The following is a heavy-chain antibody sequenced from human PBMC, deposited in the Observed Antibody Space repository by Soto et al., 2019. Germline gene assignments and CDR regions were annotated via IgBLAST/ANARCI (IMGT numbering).Heavy chain of an antibody. CDR3: ARDCTNGICTYGMDA. CDR1: GESVSSNSAA. J-gene: IGHJ6*02. D-gene: IGHD2-8*01. Sequence: SQTLSLTCAISGESVSSNSAAWIWIRQSPSRGLEWLGRTYYRSKWYYDYAPSVKGRITIKPDTSKNQFSLQLNSVTPEDTAVYYCARDCTNGICTYGMDAWGRGTTVTVSS. V-gene: IGHV6-1*01. CDR2: TYYRSKWYY.